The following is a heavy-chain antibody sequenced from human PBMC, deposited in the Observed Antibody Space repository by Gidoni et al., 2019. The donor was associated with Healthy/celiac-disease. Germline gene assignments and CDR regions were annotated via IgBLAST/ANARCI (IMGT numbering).Heavy chain of an antibody. CDR1: GFTFSRYW. CDR2: INSDGSST. V-gene: IGHV3-74*01. J-gene: IGHJ5*02. Sequence: DVQLVESGGGLVQPGGSLRLSCAASGFTFSRYWMHWVRHAPGKGLVWVSRINSDGSSTSYADSVKGRLTISRDNAKNTLYLKMNSLRAEDTAVYYCAREYCSGGSCYEPESWFDPWGQGTLVTVSS. CDR3: AREYCSGGSCYEPESWFDP. D-gene: IGHD2-15*01.